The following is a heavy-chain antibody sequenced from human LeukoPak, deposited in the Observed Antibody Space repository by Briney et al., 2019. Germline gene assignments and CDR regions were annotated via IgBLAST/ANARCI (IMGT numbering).Heavy chain of an antibody. CDR2: ISSSGTYT. V-gene: IGHV3-21*01. CDR3: ARWAQYQLLYSFNYGMDV. CDR1: GFTFNSYD. D-gene: IGHD2-2*02. J-gene: IGHJ6*02. Sequence: GGSLRLSCAASGFTFNSYDMNWVRQAPGKGLEWVSSISSSGTYTFYADSVKGRFSISRDNAKDSLYLQMSSLRAEDTAIYYCARWAQYQLLYSFNYGMDVWGQGTAVTVSS.